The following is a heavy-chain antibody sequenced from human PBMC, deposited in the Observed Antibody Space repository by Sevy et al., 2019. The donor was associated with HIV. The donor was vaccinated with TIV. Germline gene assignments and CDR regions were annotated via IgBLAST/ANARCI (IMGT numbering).Heavy chain of an antibody. CDR2: ISAYNGNT. J-gene: IGHJ4*02. CDR3: AGGSSWYDY. D-gene: IGHD6-13*01. Sequence: ASVKVSCKASGYTFTSYGISWVRQAPGQGLEWMGWISAYNGNTNYAQKLQGRVTMTTDTSTGTAYMELRSLGSDDTAVYYCAGGSSWYDYWGQGTLVTVSS. CDR1: GYTFTSYG. V-gene: IGHV1-18*01.